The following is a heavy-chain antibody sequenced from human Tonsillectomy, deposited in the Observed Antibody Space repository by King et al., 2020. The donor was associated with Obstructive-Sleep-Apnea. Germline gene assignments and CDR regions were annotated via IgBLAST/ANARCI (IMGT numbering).Heavy chain of an antibody. V-gene: IGHV4-59*01. CDR3: ARTSSGSYSNWFDP. J-gene: IGHJ5*02. D-gene: IGHD3-10*01. CDR2: IYSSGST. Sequence: QLQESGPGLVKPSETLSLTSTVPGGSTNTYYWSWIRQPPGRGLEGIGYIYSSGSTNFNPSLKSRVTISVDTSKNQFSLMLNSVTAADTAVYYCARTSSGSYSNWFDPWGQGTLVAVSS. CDR1: GGSTNTYY.